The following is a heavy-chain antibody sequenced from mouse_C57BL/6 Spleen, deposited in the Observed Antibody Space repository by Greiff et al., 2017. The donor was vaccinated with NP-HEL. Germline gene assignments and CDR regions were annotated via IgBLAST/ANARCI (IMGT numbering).Heavy chain of an antibody. J-gene: IGHJ4*01. D-gene: IGHD1-1*02. Sequence: QVQLQQPGAELVKPGASVKMSCKASGYTFTSYWITWVKQRPGQGLEWIGDISPGRGSTNYNEKFKNKATLTVDTSSSTAYMQLSSLTSEDSAVYYCARGWLRLPMDYWGQGTSVTVSS. V-gene: IGHV1-55*01. CDR2: ISPGRGST. CDR1: GYTFTSYW. CDR3: ARGWLRLPMDY.